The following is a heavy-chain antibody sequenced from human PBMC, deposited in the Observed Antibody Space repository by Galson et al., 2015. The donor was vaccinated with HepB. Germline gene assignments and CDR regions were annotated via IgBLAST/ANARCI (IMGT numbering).Heavy chain of an antibody. D-gene: IGHD3-22*01. J-gene: IGHJ2*01. CDR1: GFTFSSYN. CDR2: IIGSSSTI. V-gene: IGHV3-48*02. Sequence: SLRLSCAASGFTFSSYNMNWVRQAPGKGLEWLSYIIGSSSTIYYADSVKGRFTISRDNAKNSLYLQMNSLRDEDTAVYYCAREVNYYDSSDSYWYFDLWGRGTLVTVSS. CDR3: AREVNYYDSSDSYWYFDL.